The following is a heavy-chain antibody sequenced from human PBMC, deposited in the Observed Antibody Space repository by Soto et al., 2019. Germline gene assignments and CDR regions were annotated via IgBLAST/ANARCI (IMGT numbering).Heavy chain of an antibody. V-gene: IGHV4-59*01. CDR2: ISYSGST. CDR1: GCSINTYY. Sequence: SETLSLACTVYGCSINTYYWSWIRQSPGKGLEWIGYISYSGSTSYNPSLKSRLTISLNTPKNQFSLKLSSVTAADTAVYYCASGTSATQYYYYFYGMEVWGKGTTVNVSS. J-gene: IGHJ6*04. CDR3: ASGTSATQYYYYFYGMEV.